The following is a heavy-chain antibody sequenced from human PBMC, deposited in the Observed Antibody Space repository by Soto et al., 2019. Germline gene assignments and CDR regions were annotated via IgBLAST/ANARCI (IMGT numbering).Heavy chain of an antibody. CDR3: VKVDWYSVDC. J-gene: IGHJ4*02. V-gene: IGHV3-64D*06. CDR1: VFTFQNYV. Sequence: WGSLRLSCSSSVFTFQNYVIAWVRQAPGKGLEYVSAIGAKGDATYADSVKGRFSISRDNSKNSLFLQMTNVTFEDTATYFCVKVDWYSVDCWGQGALVTVSS. D-gene: IGHD2-21*02. CDR2: IGAKGDAT.